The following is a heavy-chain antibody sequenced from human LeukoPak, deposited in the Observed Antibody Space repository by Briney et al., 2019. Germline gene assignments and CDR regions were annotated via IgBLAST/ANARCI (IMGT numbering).Heavy chain of an antibody. V-gene: IGHV3-9*01. D-gene: IGHD2-2*01. CDR2: INWNSGSI. CDR3: AKDFLSSVVVPAAIPDY. CDR1: GFTFGDYA. J-gene: IGHJ4*02. Sequence: GGTLRLSCAASGFTFGDYAMHWVRQAPGKGLEWVSGINWNSGSIDYADSVKGRFAISRDNSKDTLYLQMNSLRAEDTAVYYCAKDFLSSVVVPAAIPDYWGQGTLVTVSS.